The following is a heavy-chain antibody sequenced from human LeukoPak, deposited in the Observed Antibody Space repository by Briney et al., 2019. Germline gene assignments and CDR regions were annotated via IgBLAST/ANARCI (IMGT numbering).Heavy chain of an antibody. CDR1: GLTFSSYS. Sequence: KPGGSLRLSCAVSGLTFSSYSMNWVRQPPGKGLEWVASVSPSSSYIYYADSVKGRFTISRDNAKNSLYLQMHSLRDEDTAVYYCARAPPRYGSGSFHFDFWGQGTLVTVAS. CDR2: VSPSSSYI. CDR3: ARAPPRYGSGSFHFDF. D-gene: IGHD3-10*01. V-gene: IGHV3-21*01. J-gene: IGHJ4*02.